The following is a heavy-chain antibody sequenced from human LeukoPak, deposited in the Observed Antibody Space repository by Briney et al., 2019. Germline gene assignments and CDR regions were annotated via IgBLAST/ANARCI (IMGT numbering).Heavy chain of an antibody. J-gene: IGHJ3*02. CDR1: GFTFSSYS. D-gene: IGHD1-26*01. CDR2: ISSSSSTI. CDR3: AREGGSRLLAAFDI. V-gene: IGHV3-48*01. Sequence: GGSLRLSCAASGFTFSSYSMNWLRQAPGKGREWVSYISSSSSTIYYADTVKGRFTISRDNAKNSLYLQMNSLRAEDTAVYYCAREGGSRLLAAFDIWGQGTMVTVAS.